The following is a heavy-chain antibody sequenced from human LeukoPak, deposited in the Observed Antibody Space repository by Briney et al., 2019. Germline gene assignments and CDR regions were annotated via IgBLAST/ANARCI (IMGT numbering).Heavy chain of an antibody. Sequence: SVKVSCKASGGTLSSYAISWVRQAPGQGLEWPGGIIPIFGTANYAQKFQGRVTITADESTSKAYMELSSLRSEDTAVYYCASPTPAYNGGMDVWGKGTTVTVSS. CDR1: GGTLSSYA. J-gene: IGHJ6*04. CDR2: IIPIFGTA. D-gene: IGHD2-21*01. V-gene: IGHV1-69*01. CDR3: ASPTPAYNGGMDV.